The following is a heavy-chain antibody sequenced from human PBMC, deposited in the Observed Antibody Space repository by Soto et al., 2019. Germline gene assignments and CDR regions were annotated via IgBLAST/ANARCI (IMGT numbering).Heavy chain of an antibody. CDR3: ARIGPYSSDLSQYSGMDV. D-gene: IGHD1-26*01. CDR1: GGTFDNFI. CDR2: IVPMLGTP. J-gene: IGHJ6*01. V-gene: IGHV1-69*01. Sequence: QVQLVQSGAEVKEPGSSVRVSCKASGGTFDNFIMNWVRQTPGQGLEWMGGIVPMLGTPTYAEKFKGRVTISATGSTSTKYMEVTRLRSEDTAIYYCARIGPYSSDLSQYSGMDVWGRGTTVNVAS.